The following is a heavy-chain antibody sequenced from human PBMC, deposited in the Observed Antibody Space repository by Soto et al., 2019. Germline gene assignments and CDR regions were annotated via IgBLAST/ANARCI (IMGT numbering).Heavy chain of an antibody. Sequence: GGSLRLSCAASGFTFSSYAMSWVRQAPGKGLEWVSAISGSGGITYYADSVKGRFTISRDNSKNTLYLQMNSLRAEDTAVYYCAKGRYYDSSGYYYDYWGQGTLVTVSS. J-gene: IGHJ4*02. V-gene: IGHV3-23*01. CDR3: AKGRYYDSSGYYYDY. D-gene: IGHD3-22*01. CDR2: ISGSGGIT. CDR1: GFTFSSYA.